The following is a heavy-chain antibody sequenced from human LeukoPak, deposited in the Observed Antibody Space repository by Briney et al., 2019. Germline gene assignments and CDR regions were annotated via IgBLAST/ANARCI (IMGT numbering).Heavy chain of an antibody. D-gene: IGHD1-1*01. J-gene: IGHJ3*02. CDR1: GFTFSTYA. CDR3: ARGGSRSHLERRDALDI. CDR2: ISYDGTNK. Sequence: PGGSLRLSCAASGFTFSTYAIHWVRQAPAKGLEWVAVISYDGTNKFYADSLEGRFAISRDNSKNTLYLQMNSLRADDTAVYYCARGGSRSHLERRDALDIWGQGTMVTVSS. V-gene: IGHV3-30*09.